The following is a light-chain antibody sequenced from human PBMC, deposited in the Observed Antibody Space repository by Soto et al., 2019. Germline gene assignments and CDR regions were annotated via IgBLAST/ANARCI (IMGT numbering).Light chain of an antibody. Sequence: QSVLTQPPSASGSPGQSVTISCSGTSSDIGRYDYVSWYQQQPGKAPRLMICDVSKRPSGVPDRFSGSKSGNTASLTVSGVQPDDEADYDCNCYAGTTKAVFDGGTKLTVL. J-gene: IGLJ3*02. CDR2: DVS. CDR3: NCYAGTTKAV. CDR1: SSDIGRYDY. V-gene: IGLV2-8*01.